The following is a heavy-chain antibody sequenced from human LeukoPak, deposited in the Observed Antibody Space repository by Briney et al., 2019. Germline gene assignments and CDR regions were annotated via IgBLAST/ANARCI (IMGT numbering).Heavy chain of an antibody. Sequence: PGGCLRLSCAASGFTFSSYAMHWVRQAPGKGLEWVAVISYDGSNKYYADSVKGRFTISRDNSKNTLYLQMNSLRAEDTAVYYCARAFRGVHFDYWGQGTLVTVSS. V-gene: IGHV3-30*04. CDR1: GFTFSSYA. CDR3: ARAFRGVHFDY. D-gene: IGHD1-1*01. J-gene: IGHJ4*02. CDR2: ISYDGSNK.